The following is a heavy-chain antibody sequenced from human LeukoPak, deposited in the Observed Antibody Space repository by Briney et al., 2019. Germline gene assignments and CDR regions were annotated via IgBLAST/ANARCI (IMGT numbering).Heavy chain of an antibody. Sequence: GASVKVSCKASGYTFTSYGISWVRQAPEQGLEWMGWISAYNGNTNYAQKLQGRVTMTTDTSTSTAYMELRSLRSDDTAVYYCARMEEYCSSTSCYDNWFDPWGQGTLVTVSS. D-gene: IGHD2-2*01. CDR1: GYTFTSYG. V-gene: IGHV1-18*04. CDR3: ARMEEYCSSTSCYDNWFDP. J-gene: IGHJ5*02. CDR2: ISAYNGNT.